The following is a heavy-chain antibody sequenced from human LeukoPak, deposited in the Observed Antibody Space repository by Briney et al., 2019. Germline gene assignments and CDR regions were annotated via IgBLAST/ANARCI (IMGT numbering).Heavy chain of an antibody. V-gene: IGHV3-74*01. CDR2: INTDGSST. Sequence: GGPLRLLCPASGFTLRHYWMHWARQAPGKGLVWVSRINTDGSSTSYADSVKGRFTISRDNAKNTLYLQMNSLRAEDTAVYYCAREAVAAGDTYFDYWGQGTLVTVSS. CDR3: AREAVAAGDTYFDY. D-gene: IGHD6-13*01. J-gene: IGHJ4*02. CDR1: GFTLRHYW.